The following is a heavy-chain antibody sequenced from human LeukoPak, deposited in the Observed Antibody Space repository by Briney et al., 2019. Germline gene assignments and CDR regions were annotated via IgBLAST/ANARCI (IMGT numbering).Heavy chain of an antibody. CDR2: FDPEDGET. D-gene: IGHD3-16*01. Sequence: ASVKVSCKVSGHTLTELSMHWVRQAPGKGLEWMGGFDPEDGETIYAQKFQGRVTMTEDTSTDTAYMELSSLRSEDTAVYYCARAGGGSGGGGWFDPWGQGTLVTVSS. CDR1: GHTLTELS. V-gene: IGHV1-24*01. CDR3: ARAGGGSGGGGWFDP. J-gene: IGHJ5*02.